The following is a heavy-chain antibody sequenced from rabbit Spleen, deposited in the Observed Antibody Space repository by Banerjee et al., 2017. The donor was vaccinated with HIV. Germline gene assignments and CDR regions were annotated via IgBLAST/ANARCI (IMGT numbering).Heavy chain of an antibody. Sequence: QEQLEESGGDLVKPGASLTLTCTASGFSFSNSYWMCWVRQAPGKGLEWIACIDAGSSGSTYHATWAKGRFTISKTSSTTVTLQMTSLTAADTATYFCARGADGNYGYAHLWGPGTLVTVS. CDR3: ARGADGNYGYAHL. V-gene: IGHV1S45*01. J-gene: IGHJ4*01. D-gene: IGHD6-1*01. CDR2: IDAGSSGST. CDR1: GFSFSNSYW.